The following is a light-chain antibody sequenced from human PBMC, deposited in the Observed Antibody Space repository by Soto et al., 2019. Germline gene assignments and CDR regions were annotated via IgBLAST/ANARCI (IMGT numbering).Light chain of an antibody. CDR2: RNN. J-gene: IGLJ1*01. CDR1: RSNIGRNY. V-gene: IGLV1-47*01. Sequence: QSVLTQPPSASGTPGQRVSISCSGSRSNIGRNYVYWYQQLPGTAPKLLIQRNNERPSGVPDRFSGSNSGDTATLTIRRVEAGDEADYYCHVWDSSSDHYVFGTGTQLTVL. CDR3: HVWDSSSDHYV.